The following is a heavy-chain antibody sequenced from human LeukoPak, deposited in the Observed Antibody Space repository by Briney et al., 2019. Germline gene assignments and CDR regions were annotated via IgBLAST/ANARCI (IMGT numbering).Heavy chain of an antibody. V-gene: IGHV3-21*01. CDR1: GFTFSSYS. Sequence: GGSLRLSCAASGFTFSSYSMNWVRQAPGKGLDGVSSISSSNSYIYYADSVKGRFTISRDNAKNSLYLQMNSQSSEDTSVYYCARDRIGSARYDYWGQGTLVTVSS. CDR3: ARDRIGSARYDY. D-gene: IGHD3-10*01. CDR2: ISSSNSYI. J-gene: IGHJ4*02.